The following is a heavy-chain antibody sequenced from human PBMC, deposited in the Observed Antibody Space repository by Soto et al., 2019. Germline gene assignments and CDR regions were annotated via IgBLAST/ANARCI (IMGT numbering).Heavy chain of an antibody. Sequence: GGSLRLSCAASGFTFSSYVMSWVRQAPGKGLEWVSAISPGGVTTSYADSVNGRLTISRDNSLNNLYLQVNRLRADDTAVYYCAKSGDEYSSASGRYFDLCGQGTLVTVSS. J-gene: IGHJ4*02. D-gene: IGHD6-6*01. V-gene: IGHV3-23*01. CDR1: GFTFSSYV. CDR3: AKSGDEYSSASGRYFDL. CDR2: ISPGGVTT.